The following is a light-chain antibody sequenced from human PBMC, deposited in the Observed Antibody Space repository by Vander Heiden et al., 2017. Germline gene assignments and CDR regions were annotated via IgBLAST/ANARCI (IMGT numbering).Light chain of an antibody. J-gene: IGLJ2*01. V-gene: IGLV1-40*01. CDR1: SSNIGAGYG. Sequence: QSVFTQPPSVSGAPGQRIIISCTGRSSNIGAGYGVHWYQQLPGTAPKLLIYGNTNRPSGVPDRFSGSKSGTSASLAITGLQAEDEADYYCQSYDSSLSVVFGGGTKLTVL. CDR2: GNT. CDR3: QSYDSSLSVV.